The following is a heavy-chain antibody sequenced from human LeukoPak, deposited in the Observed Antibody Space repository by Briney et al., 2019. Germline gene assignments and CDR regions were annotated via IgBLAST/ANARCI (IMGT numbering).Heavy chain of an antibody. J-gene: IGHJ6*03. CDR2: INPSGGST. Sequence: ASVKVSCKASGYTFTGYYMHWVRQAPGQGLEWMGIINPSGGSTSYAQKFQGRVTMTRDMSTSTVYMELSSLRSEDTAVYYCARAEHCSGGSCYGVYYYMDVWGKGTTVTVSS. CDR1: GYTFTGYY. CDR3: ARAEHCSGGSCYGVYYYMDV. V-gene: IGHV1-46*01. D-gene: IGHD2-15*01.